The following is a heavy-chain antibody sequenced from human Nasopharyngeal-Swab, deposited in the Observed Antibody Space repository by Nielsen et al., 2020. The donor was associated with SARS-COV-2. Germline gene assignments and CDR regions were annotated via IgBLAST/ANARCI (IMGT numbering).Heavy chain of an antibody. CDR2: INHSGST. V-gene: IGHV4-34*01. CDR1: GGSFSSYY. Sequence: SETLSLTCGVYGGSFSSYYWSWIRQPPGKGLEWIGEINHSGSTNYNPSLESRVTLSVDTSKNQFSLNLISVTAADTAVYYCARGIAAAGTRFHYYYYYMDVWGKGTTVTVSS. J-gene: IGHJ6*03. CDR3: ARGIAAAGTRFHYYYYYMDV. D-gene: IGHD6-13*01.